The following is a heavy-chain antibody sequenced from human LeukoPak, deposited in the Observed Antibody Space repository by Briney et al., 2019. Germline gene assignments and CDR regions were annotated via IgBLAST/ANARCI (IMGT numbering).Heavy chain of an antibody. CDR3: AREHSSGDFDI. CDR2: IIPILGIA. V-gene: IGHV1-69*04. Sequence: GSSVKVSCKASGGTFSSYAISWVRQAPGQGLEWMGRIIPILGIANYAQRFQGRVTITADKSTSTAYMELSSLRSEDTAVYYCAREHSSGDFDIWGQGTMVTVSS. CDR1: GGTFSSYA. J-gene: IGHJ3*02. D-gene: IGHD7-27*01.